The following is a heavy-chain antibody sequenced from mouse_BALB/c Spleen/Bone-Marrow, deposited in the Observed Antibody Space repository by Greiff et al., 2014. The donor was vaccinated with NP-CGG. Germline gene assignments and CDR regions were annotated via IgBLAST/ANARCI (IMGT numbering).Heavy chain of an antibody. V-gene: IGHV1S41*01. CDR2: IPPGSGTT. Sequence: DLVKPGASVKLSCKAPGYTFTSYWINWIKQRPGQGLEWIGRIPPGSGTTYYNEMFKGKATLTVGTSSTTAYIQLSSLSSEDSAVYFCARGSYYYGSSSPWFAYWGQGTLVTVSA. D-gene: IGHD1-1*01. J-gene: IGHJ3*01. CDR1: GYTFTSYW. CDR3: ARGSYYYGSSSPWFAY.